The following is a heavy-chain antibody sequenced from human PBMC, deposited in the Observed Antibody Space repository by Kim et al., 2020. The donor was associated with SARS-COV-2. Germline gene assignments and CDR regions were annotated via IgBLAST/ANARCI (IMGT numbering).Heavy chain of an antibody. CDR3: ARDFIFAFDI. J-gene: IGHJ3*02. CDR2: IRSSDGTI. D-gene: IGHD2-21*01. CDR1: GFTFSTYS. V-gene: IGHV3-48*02. Sequence: GGSLRLSCAASGFTFSTYSMNWIRQAPGKGPEWISYIRSSDGTIEHADSVRGRFTISTDSATNSLYLQMNSLRDEDTAVYYCARDFIFAFDIWGQGTVVT.